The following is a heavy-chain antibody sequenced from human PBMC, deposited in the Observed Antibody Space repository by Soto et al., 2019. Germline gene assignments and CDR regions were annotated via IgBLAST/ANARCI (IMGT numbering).Heavy chain of an antibody. CDR1: GDSVSSNSAA. CDR3: ARSEQCLTT. J-gene: IGHJ5*02. V-gene: IGHV6-1*01. Sequence: SQPLSLTWAISGDSVSSNSAAWNWIRQSPSRGLEWLGRTYFRSKWQYGYAVSVRSRITIKADTSKNQFSLQFNSVTPEDTAVYYCARSEQCLTTWGQGTLVNVSS. CDR2: TYFRSKWQY. D-gene: IGHD6-19*01.